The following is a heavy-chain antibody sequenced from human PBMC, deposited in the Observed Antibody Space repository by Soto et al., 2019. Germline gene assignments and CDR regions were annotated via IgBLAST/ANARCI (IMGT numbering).Heavy chain of an antibody. CDR1: GYTFTSYA. D-gene: IGHD6-19*01. Sequence: QVQLVQSGAEVKKPGASVKVSCKASGYTFTSYAIHWVRQAPGQRLEWMGWINAGNGNTKYSQKFQDRVTITRDTSASPAYMALSSLRSEDTAVYYCARDLGGWPDYWGQGTLVTVSS. V-gene: IGHV1-3*01. CDR3: ARDLGGWPDY. J-gene: IGHJ4*02. CDR2: INAGNGNT.